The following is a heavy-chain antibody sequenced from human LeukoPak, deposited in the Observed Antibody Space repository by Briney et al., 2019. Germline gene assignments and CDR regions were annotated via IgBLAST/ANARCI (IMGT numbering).Heavy chain of an antibody. CDR3: ARAQWLDPLFDY. V-gene: IGHV1-46*01. CDR1: GYTFTSYY. J-gene: IGHJ4*02. CDR2: INPSGGST. D-gene: IGHD6-19*01. Sequence: GASVRVSCKASGYTFTSYYMHWVRQAPGQGLEWMGIINPSGGSTSYAQKFQGRVTMTRDTSTSTVYMELSSLRSEDTAVYYCARAQWLDPLFDYWGQGTLVTVSS.